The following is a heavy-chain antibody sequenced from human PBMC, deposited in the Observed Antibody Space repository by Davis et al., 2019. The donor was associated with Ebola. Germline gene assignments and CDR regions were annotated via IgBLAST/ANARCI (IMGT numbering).Heavy chain of an antibody. Sequence: GESLKISCAASGFTFSSYWMHWVRQAPGKGLVWVSRINSDGSSTSYADSVKGRFTISRDNAKNTLYLQMNSLRAEDTAVYYCTTRNYWFDPWGQGTLVTVSS. CDR3: TTRNYWFDP. J-gene: IGHJ5*02. CDR1: GFTFSSYW. V-gene: IGHV3-74*01. CDR2: INSDGSST. D-gene: IGHD4-11*01.